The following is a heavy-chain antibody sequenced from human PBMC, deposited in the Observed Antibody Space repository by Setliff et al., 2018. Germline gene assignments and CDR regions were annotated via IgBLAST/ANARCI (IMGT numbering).Heavy chain of an antibody. CDR3: ASGYCSGTSCHDY. CDR1: FSGSY. J-gene: IGHJ4*02. V-gene: IGHV4-34*01. D-gene: IGHD2-2*01. CDR2: INHSGST. Sequence: PSETLSLTCGVSFSGSYWSWIRQPPGKGLEWIGEINHSGSTDSNPSLKSRVTISVDTSKNQFSLKLTSVTAADTAVYYCASGYCSGTSCHDYWGQGTLVTVSS.